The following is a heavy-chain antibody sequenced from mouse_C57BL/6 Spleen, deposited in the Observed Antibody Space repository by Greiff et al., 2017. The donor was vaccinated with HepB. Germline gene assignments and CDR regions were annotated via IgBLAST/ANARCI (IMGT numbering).Heavy chain of an antibody. CDR1: GFTFSDYG. Sequence: EVQRVESGGGLVKPGGSLKLSCAASGFTFSDYGMHWVRQAPEKGLEWVAYISSGSSTIYYADTVKGRFTISRDNAKNTLFLQMTSLRSEDTAMYYCARRNYYGSVDYWGQGTSVTVSS. CDR3: ARRNYYGSVDY. CDR2: ISSGSSTI. V-gene: IGHV5-17*01. D-gene: IGHD1-1*01. J-gene: IGHJ4*01.